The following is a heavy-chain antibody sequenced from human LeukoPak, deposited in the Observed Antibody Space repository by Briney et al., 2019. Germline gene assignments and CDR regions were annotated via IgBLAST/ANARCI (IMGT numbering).Heavy chain of an antibody. CDR3: AKDRMQWLSLGDHFEF. D-gene: IGHD6-19*01. Sequence: GGSLRLSCAASGFTFSSYAMSWVRQAPGKGLEWVAFISYDGNTEFYAASVKGRFTISRDSSKSTLYLQMNSLRPDDTSVYYCAKDRMQWLSLGDHFEFWGQGTLVTVSS. CDR1: GFTFSSYA. V-gene: IGHV3-30*18. CDR2: ISYDGNTE. J-gene: IGHJ4*02.